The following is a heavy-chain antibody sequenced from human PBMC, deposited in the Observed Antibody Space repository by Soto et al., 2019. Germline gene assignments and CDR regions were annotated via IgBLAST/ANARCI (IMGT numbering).Heavy chain of an antibody. V-gene: IGHV4-31*03. J-gene: IGHJ4*02. CDR1: GGSISSGGYY. Sequence: PSETLSLTCTVSGGSISSGGYYWSWIRQHPGKGLELIVYIYYSGSTYYNPSLKSRVTISVDTSKNHFSLKLSSVTAADTAVYYCARESRITIFGVVSPFDYWGQGTLVTVSS. D-gene: IGHD3-3*01. CDR3: ARESRITIFGVVSPFDY. CDR2: IYYSGST.